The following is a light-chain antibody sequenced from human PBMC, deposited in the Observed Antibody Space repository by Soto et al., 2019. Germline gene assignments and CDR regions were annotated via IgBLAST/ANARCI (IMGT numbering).Light chain of an antibody. CDR1: NSNIGSGSD. Sequence: QPVLTQPPSVSGAPGQTVTISCSGTNSNIGSGSDVQWFQQLPGTAPKLLIYANTIRPSGVPDRFSGSKSGISVSLAITGLRVDDEADYYCQAYDRGLTGRVFGGGTKLTVL. CDR2: ANT. V-gene: IGLV1-40*01. J-gene: IGLJ3*02. CDR3: QAYDRGLTGRV.